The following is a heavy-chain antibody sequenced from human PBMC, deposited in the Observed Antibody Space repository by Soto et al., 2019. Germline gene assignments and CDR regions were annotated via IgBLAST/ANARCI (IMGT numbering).Heavy chain of an antibody. CDR3: ATNYACYYYYGRDV. Sequence: PSETLSLTCTVSGGSISSSSYYWGWILHPPGKGLEWIGSIYYSVSTYYNPSLKSRVTISVETSKNQFSLKLSSVTAADTAVYYCATNYACYYYYGRDVWGKGTTVSVSS. D-gene: IGHD4-4*01. V-gene: IGHV4-39*01. CDR1: GGSISSSSYY. CDR2: IYYSVST. J-gene: IGHJ6*04.